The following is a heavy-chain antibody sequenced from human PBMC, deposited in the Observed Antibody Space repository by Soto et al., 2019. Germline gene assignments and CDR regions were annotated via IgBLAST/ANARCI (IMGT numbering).Heavy chain of an antibody. J-gene: IGHJ3*02. V-gene: IGHV1-69*01. CDR2: INPVFGTA. CDR1: GGTFVIYA. D-gene: IGHD3-22*01. CDR3: ARYYYDSSGYPQAFDM. Sequence: QVHLVQSGAEVRKPGSSVKVSCKASGGTFVIYAFTWVRQAPGQGLEWMGGINPVFGTANNAQKFQGRVTITADVSTNTTYMELSSLRPEDTAVYYCARYYYDSSGYPQAFDMWGQGTLVTVSS.